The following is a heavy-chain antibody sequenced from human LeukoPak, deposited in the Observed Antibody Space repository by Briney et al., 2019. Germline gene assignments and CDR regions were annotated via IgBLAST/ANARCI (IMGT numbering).Heavy chain of an antibody. CDR2: ISSSSSYI. D-gene: IGHD1-26*01. J-gene: IGHJ3*02. CDR3: ARDSPIVGVSGAFDI. CDR1: GFTFSSYA. V-gene: IGHV3-21*05. Sequence: GGSLRLSCAASGFTFSSYAMSWVRQAPGKGLEWVSYISSSSSYIYYADSVKGRFTISRDNAKNSLYLQMNSLRAEDTAVYYCARDSPIVGVSGAFDIWGQGTMVTVSS.